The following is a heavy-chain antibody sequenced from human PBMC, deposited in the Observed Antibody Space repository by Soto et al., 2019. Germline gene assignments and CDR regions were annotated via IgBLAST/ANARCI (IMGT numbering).Heavy chain of an antibody. Sequence: SETLSLTCAVYVGSFSGYYWNWIRQSPGKGLEWIGEINHSGTTKYNPSLKSRVTISVDTSKNRFSLKLSSVTAADTAVYYCARGRYYYDSSGYYSSRYFDYWGQGTLVTVSS. CDR2: INHSGTT. CDR3: ARGRYYYDSSGYYSSRYFDY. D-gene: IGHD3-22*01. V-gene: IGHV4-34*01. CDR1: VGSFSGYY. J-gene: IGHJ4*02.